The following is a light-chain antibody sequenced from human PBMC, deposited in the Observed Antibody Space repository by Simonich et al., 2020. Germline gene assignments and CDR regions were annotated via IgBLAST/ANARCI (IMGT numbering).Light chain of an antibody. J-gene: IGKJ1*01. V-gene: IGKV4-1*01. CDR3: QQYYSTRT. CDR2: WAS. Sequence: DIVMPQSPSSLAVSLGESATLNCKSSQSVLYSSHNKTYLAWYQQKPGQPPKLLIYWASTRESGVPDRFSGSGSGTEFTLTISSLQAEDVAVYYCQQYYSTRTFGQGTKVEIK. CDR1: QSVLYSSHNKTY.